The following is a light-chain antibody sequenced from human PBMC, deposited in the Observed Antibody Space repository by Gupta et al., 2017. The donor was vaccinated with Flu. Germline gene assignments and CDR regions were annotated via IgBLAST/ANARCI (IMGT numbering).Light chain of an antibody. J-gene: IGLJ3*02. CDR3: SAWDRSLSAWV. CDR1: SNNVGYVG. CDR2: RNN. Sequence: GGLTQPPSVSKGLRQTATLTCTGDSNNVGYVGAAWLQQHQGHPPKLLSYRNNNRPSGISERFSASRSGNTDSLTITGLQPEDEADYYCSAWDRSLSAWVIGGGTKLTVL. V-gene: IGLV10-54*04.